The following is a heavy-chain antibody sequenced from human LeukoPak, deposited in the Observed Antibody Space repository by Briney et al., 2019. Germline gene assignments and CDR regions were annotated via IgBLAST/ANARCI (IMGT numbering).Heavy chain of an antibody. D-gene: IGHD3-3*01. Sequence: PGRSLRLSCVASGFSFRSYWMSWVRQAPGKGLEWVANIKQDGSDKYFLDSVKGRFTISRDNANNSVFLQMSSLGVDDTAVYYCARAAKGIFGVTSTKSYWFFDLWGRGTLVTVSS. J-gene: IGHJ2*01. CDR2: IKQDGSDK. CDR3: ARAAKGIFGVTSTKSYWFFDL. CDR1: GFSFRSYW. V-gene: IGHV3-7*01.